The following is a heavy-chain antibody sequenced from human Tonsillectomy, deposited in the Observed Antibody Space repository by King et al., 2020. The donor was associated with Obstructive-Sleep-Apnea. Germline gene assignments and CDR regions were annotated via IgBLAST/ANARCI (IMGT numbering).Heavy chain of an antibody. CDR2: IRYDGSNK. CDR1: GFTFGNYG. D-gene: IGHD3-22*01. CDR3: AKEDNYDSSGDYYYGMDV. Sequence: QLVQSGGGVVQPGRSLRLSCAASGFTFGNYGMHWVRQAPGKGLEWVAFIRYDGSNKYYVDSVKDRFTISRDNSKNTLYLQMNSLRAEDTAVYYCAKEDNYDSSGDYYYGMDVWGQGTTVTVSS. J-gene: IGHJ6*02. V-gene: IGHV3-30*02.